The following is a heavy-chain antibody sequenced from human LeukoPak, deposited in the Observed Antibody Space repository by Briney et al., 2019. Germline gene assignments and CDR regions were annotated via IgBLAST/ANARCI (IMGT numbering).Heavy chain of an antibody. CDR2: IDYSRST. V-gene: IGHV4-61*08. J-gene: IGHJ1*01. CDR3: ARDLGKYFQH. CDR1: GGSISSGDYH. Sequence: PSETLSLTCTVSGGSISSGDYHWSRIRQPPGKGLEWIGYIDYSRSTNYNPSLKSRLTISIDMSKNQFSLNLRSVTAADTAVYYCARDLGKYFQHWGQGTLVTVSS.